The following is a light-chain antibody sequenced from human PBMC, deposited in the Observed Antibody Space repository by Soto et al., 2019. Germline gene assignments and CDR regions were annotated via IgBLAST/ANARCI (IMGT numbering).Light chain of an antibody. J-gene: IGLJ1*01. CDR2: DDD. CDR1: SSNIGGNS. CDR3: GSWDSSLSAYV. V-gene: IGLV1-51*01. Sequence: QSVLTQPPSVSAAPGQRDTISCSGSSSNIGGNSVSWYQQLPGTAPKLLIYDDDKRPSGIPDRFSGSKSGTSATLGITGFQTGDEADYYCGSWDSSLSAYVFGTGTKATVL.